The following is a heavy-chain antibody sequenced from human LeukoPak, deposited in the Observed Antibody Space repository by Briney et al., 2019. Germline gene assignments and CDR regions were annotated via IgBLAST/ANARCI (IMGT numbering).Heavy chain of an antibody. Sequence: PGGSLRLSCAASGFTFSSYAMHWVRQAPGKGLEWVAVISYDGSNKYYADSVKGRFTISRDNSKNTLYLQTNSLRAEDTAVYYCARDSAYSSGWPPGWFDPWGQGTLVTVSP. V-gene: IGHV3-30-3*01. D-gene: IGHD6-19*01. J-gene: IGHJ5*02. CDR2: ISYDGSNK. CDR1: GFTFSSYA. CDR3: ARDSAYSSGWPPGWFDP.